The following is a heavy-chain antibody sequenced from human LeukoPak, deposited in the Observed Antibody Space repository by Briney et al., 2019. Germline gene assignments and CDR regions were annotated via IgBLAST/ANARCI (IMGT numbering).Heavy chain of an antibody. D-gene: IGHD3-22*01. CDR3: ARNYDSSGYYYYAFDI. V-gene: IGHV4-59*01. J-gene: IGHJ3*02. CDR2: IYYSGST. Sequence: SETLSLTCTVSGDSISSYYWNWIRQPPGKGLEWIGYIYYSGSTNYNPSLKSRVTISVDTSKNQFSLKLSSVTAADTAVYYRARNYDSSGYYYYAFDIWGQGTMVTVSS. CDR1: GDSISSYY.